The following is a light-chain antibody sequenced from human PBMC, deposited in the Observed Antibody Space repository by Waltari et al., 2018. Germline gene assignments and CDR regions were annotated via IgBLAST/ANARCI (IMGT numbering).Light chain of an antibody. Sequence: EIVLTQPPGTASLSPGERVTLSCRASQTVGSSSLAWYQQKPGQAPRLVIYRASRRATSIPDRFSGSGSETDFSLTISRLEPEDFAVYYCQQHGTLPATFGQGTKVEIK. CDR3: QQHGTLPAT. J-gene: IGKJ1*01. CDR1: QTVGSSS. V-gene: IGKV3-20*01. CDR2: RAS.